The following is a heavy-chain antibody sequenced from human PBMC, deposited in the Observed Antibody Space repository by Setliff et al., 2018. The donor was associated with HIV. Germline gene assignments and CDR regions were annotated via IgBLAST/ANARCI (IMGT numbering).Heavy chain of an antibody. J-gene: IGHJ4*02. D-gene: IGHD3-3*01. CDR2: IYYSGST. V-gene: IGHV4-59*08. CDR1: GGSISSYY. Sequence: TLSLTCTVSGGSISSYYWSWIRQPPGKGLEWIGYIYYSGSTNYNPSLKSRVTISVDTSKNQFSLNLSSVTAADTAVYYCARHVLDYNFWSGYSTQNCFDYWGQGTLVTVSS. CDR3: ARHVLDYNFWSGYSTQNCFDY.